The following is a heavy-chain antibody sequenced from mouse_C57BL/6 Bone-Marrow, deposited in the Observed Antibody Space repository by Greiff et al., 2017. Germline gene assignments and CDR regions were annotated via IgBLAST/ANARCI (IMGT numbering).Heavy chain of an antibody. V-gene: IGHV1-64*01. J-gene: IGHJ2*01. CDR3: ARIYYGSSYFDY. Sequence: VKLQQPGAELVKPGASVKLSCKASGYTFTSYWMHWVKQRPGQGLEWIGMIHPNSGSTNYNEKFKSKATLTVDKSSSTAYMQLSSLTSEDSAVYYCARIYYGSSYFDYWGQGTTLTVSS. D-gene: IGHD1-1*01. CDR2: IHPNSGST. CDR1: GYTFTSYW.